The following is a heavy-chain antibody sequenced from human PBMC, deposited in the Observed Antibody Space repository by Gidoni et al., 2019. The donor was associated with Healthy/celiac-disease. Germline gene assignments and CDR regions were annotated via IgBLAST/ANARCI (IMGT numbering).Heavy chain of an antibody. V-gene: IGHV4-39*01. D-gene: IGHD2-2*01. CDR1: GGSISSSSYY. CDR3: AGEGGIVVVPAASRTPYYYYGMDV. CDR2: IYYSGST. J-gene: IGHJ6*02. Sequence: KPSETLSLTCTVSGGSISSSSYYWGWIRQPPGKGLEWIGSIYYSGSTYYNPSLKSRVTISVDTSKNQFSLKLSSVTAADTAVYYCAGEGGIVVVPAASRTPYYYYGMDVWGQGTTVTVSS.